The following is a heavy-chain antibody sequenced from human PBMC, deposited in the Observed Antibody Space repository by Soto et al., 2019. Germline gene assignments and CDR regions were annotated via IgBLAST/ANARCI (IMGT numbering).Heavy chain of an antibody. J-gene: IGHJ4*02. CDR2: IYYSGIT. CDR3: ARFLYYDSKYFDY. D-gene: IGHD3-22*01. Sequence: PSETLSLTCTVSGGSISSGVYYWSWIRQHPGKGLEWIGYIYYSGITYYNPSLKSRVTISVDTSKNQFSLKLSSVTAADTAVYYCARFLYYDSKYFDYWGQGTLVTVSS. V-gene: IGHV4-31*03. CDR1: GGSISSGVYY.